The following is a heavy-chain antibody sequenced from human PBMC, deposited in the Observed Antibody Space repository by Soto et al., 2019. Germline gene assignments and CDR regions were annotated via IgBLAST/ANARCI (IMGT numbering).Heavy chain of an antibody. CDR1: GGSLKSGGYY. J-gene: IGHJ4*02. V-gene: IGHV4-31*02. D-gene: IGHD3-16*01. CDR3: ALRLGDPGRLYFDY. CDR2: IYYTGRT. Sequence: PSETLSLTCTVSGGSLKSGGYYWSWIRQHPGRGLEWIGYIYYTGRTYYNPSLESRVTFSVDTSKNQFSLKLSSVTAADTAVYYCALRLGDPGRLYFDYWGQGTLVTVSS.